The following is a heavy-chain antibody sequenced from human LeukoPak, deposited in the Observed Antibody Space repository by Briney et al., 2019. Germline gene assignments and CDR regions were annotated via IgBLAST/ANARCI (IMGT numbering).Heavy chain of an antibody. Sequence: PGGSLRLSCAASGFTFSSYWMSWVRQAPGKGLEWVANIKQDGSEKYYVDSVKGRFTISRDNAKNSLYLQMNSLRAEDTAVYYCARDQDILTGYPAFDYWGQGTLVTVSS. D-gene: IGHD3-9*01. CDR3: ARDQDILTGYPAFDY. J-gene: IGHJ4*02. CDR2: IKQDGSEK. V-gene: IGHV3-7*01. CDR1: GFTFSSYW.